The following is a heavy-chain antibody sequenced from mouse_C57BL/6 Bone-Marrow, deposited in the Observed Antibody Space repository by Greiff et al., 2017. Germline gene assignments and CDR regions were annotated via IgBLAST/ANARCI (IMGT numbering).Heavy chain of an antibody. CDR2: IDPSDSYT. CDR1: GYTFTSYW. V-gene: IGHV1-59*01. J-gene: IGHJ2*01. Sequence: QVQLKQPGAELVRPGTSVKLSCKASGYTFTSYWMHWVKQRPGQGLEWIGVIDPSDSYTNYNQKFKGKATLTVDTSSSTAYMQLSSLTSEDSAVYYCARGVGYGSSYGYWGQGTTLTGSS. D-gene: IGHD1-1*01. CDR3: ARGVGYGSSYGY.